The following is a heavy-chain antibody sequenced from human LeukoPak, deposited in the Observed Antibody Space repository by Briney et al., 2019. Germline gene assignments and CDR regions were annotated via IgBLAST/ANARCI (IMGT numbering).Heavy chain of an antibody. CDR3: ARASGSYYYFDY. V-gene: IGHV3-21*01. CDR2: ISSSTSYI. D-gene: IGHD3-10*01. CDR1: AFTFSSYS. Sequence: GGSLRLSCAASAFTFSSYSRNWVRQAPGKGLEWVSSISSSTSYIHYADSVKRRFTISRDNAKNSLYLQMNSLRAEDTAVYYCARASGSYYYFDYWGQGTLVTVSS. J-gene: IGHJ4*02.